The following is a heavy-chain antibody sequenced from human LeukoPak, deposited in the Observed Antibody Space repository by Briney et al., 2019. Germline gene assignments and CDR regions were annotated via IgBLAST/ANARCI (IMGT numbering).Heavy chain of an antibody. CDR3: TTDRGSGWPFDY. CDR2: IKSKTDGGTT. Sequence: GGSLRLSCAASGFTFNNAWMSWVRQAPGKGLEWVGRIKSKTDGGTTDYAAPVKGRFTISRDDSNNTLYLQMNSLKTEDTAVYCCTTDRGSGWPFDYWGQGTLVTVSS. CDR1: GFTFNNAW. V-gene: IGHV3-15*01. J-gene: IGHJ4*02. D-gene: IGHD6-19*01.